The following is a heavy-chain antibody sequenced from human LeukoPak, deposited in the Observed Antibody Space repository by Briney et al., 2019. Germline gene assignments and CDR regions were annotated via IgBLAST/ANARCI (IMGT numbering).Heavy chain of an antibody. CDR3: ARGVLRYSDWLPGDYGMDV. V-gene: IGHV4-59*01. CDR1: GGSISSYY. CDR2: IYYSGST. Sequence: SETLSLTCTVSGGSISSYYWSWIRQPPGKGLEWIGYIYYSGSTNYNPSLKSRVTISVDTSKNQFSLKLSSVTAADTAVYYCARGVLRYSDWLPGDYGMDVWGQGTTVTVSS. J-gene: IGHJ6*02. D-gene: IGHD3-9*01.